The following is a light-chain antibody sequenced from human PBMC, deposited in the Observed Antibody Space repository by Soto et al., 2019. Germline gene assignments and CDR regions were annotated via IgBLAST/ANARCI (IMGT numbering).Light chain of an antibody. J-gene: IGLJ2*01. CDR2: DVS. CDR3: CSYAGSYVV. V-gene: IGLV2-11*01. Sequence: QSVLTQPRSVSGSPGQSVTISCTGTSSDVGGYNYVSWYQQHPGKAPKLMIYDVSKRPSGVPDRFSGSKSGNTASLTISGLQAEGEADYYCCSYAGSYVVFGGGTQLTVL. CDR1: SSDVGGYNY.